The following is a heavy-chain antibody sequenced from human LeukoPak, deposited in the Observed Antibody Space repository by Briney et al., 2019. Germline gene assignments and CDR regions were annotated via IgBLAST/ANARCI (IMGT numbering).Heavy chain of an antibody. V-gene: IGHV1-69*13. CDR1: GYTFTGYY. Sequence: SVKVSCKASGYTFTGYYMHWVRQAPGQGLEWMGGITPIFGTAVYAQKFQGRVTITAVESMSTVYMELSSLRSEDTAIYYCARGWLAETTVVTPYNYWGQGTLVTVSS. J-gene: IGHJ4*02. CDR3: ARGWLAETTVVTPYNY. CDR2: ITPIFGTA. D-gene: IGHD4-23*01.